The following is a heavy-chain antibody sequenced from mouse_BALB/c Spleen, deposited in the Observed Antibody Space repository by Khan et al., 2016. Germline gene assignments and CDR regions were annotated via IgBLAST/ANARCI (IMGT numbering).Heavy chain of an antibody. J-gene: IGHJ2*01. CDR3: SRSGNYFDY. D-gene: IGHD1-1*02. CDR2: ISSSGIT. V-gene: IGHV3-2*02. Sequence: EVQLQESGPGLVKPSQSLSLSCTVTGYSITSGFAWNWIRQFPGNKLEWMGYISSSGITSYNPSLKSRISITRDTSKIQFFLQLSSVTTEDTATYYCSRSGNYFDYWGQGTTLTVSS. CDR1: GYSITSGFA.